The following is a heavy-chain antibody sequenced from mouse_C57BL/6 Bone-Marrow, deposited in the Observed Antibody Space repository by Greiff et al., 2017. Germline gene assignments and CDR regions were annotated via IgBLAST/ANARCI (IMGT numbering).Heavy chain of an antibody. V-gene: IGHV1-7*01. CDR1: GYTFTSYW. D-gene: IGHD3-2*02. CDR2: INPSSGYP. J-gene: IGHJ3*01. CDR3: AKGQLRAWFAY. Sequence: VQLQQSGAELAKPGASVKLSCKASGYTFTSYWMHWVKQRPGQGLEWIGYINPSSGYPKYNQKFKDKATLTADKSSSTAYMQLSSLTYEDSAVYYCAKGQLRAWFAYWGQGTLVTVSA.